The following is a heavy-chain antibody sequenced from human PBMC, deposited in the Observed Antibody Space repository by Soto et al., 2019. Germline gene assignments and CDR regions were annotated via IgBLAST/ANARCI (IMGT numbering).Heavy chain of an antibody. D-gene: IGHD2-15*01. CDR3: ARKSRYCSGGSCYFLPGIDY. J-gene: IGHJ4*02. CDR2: IIPIFGKA. Sequence: QVQLVQSGAEVKKPGSSVKVSCKASGGTFSSYAISWVRQAPGQGLEWMGGIIPIFGKANYVQKFQGRITITADESTITHYMELSSLRAEDTAVYYCARKSRYCSGGSCYFLPGIDYWGQGTLVTVSS. V-gene: IGHV1-69*12. CDR1: GGTFSSYA.